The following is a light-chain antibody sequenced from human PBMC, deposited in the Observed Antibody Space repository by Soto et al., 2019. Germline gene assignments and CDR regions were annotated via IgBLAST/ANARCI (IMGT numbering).Light chain of an antibody. CDR1: QSISTW. CDR3: QQSYSTPYT. CDR2: AAS. V-gene: IGKV1-39*01. J-gene: IGKJ2*01. Sequence: DIQMTQSPSTLSASVGDRVTITCRASQSISTWLAWYQQKPGKAPKLLIYAASSLQSGVPSRFSGSGSGTDFTLTISSLQPEDCATYYCQQSYSTPYTFGQGTKLEIK.